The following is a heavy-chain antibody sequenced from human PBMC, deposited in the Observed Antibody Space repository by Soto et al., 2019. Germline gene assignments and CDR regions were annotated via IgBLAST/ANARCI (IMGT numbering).Heavy chain of an antibody. CDR2: FIAMLGTP. Sequence: ASVKVSCKASGGTFGSHGIAWVRQAPGQGLEWMGGFIAMLGTPTYAKKVQGRATITADESLTSSYLELGSLRSEDTGVYFCARGAMANFGYWGQGTVVTVSS. J-gene: IGHJ4*02. CDR1: GGTFGSHG. D-gene: IGHD5-18*01. CDR3: ARGAMANFGY. V-gene: IGHV1-69*13.